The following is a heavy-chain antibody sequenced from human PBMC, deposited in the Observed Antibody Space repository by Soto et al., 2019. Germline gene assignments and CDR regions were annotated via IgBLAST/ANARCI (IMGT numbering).Heavy chain of an antibody. CDR2: IDRSGART. CDR1: AFTFDSHT. J-gene: IGHJ4*02. CDR3: ARDIVVVPAQITRNDY. V-gene: IGHV3-21*01. Sequence: PGGSLRLSCEASAFTFDSHTMNWVRQAPGKGLEWVASIDRSGARTFYADSVKGRFTISRDNAKNSLYLQMNSLSAEDTAVYYCARDIVVVPAQITRNDYWGQGTLVTVSS. D-gene: IGHD2-2*01.